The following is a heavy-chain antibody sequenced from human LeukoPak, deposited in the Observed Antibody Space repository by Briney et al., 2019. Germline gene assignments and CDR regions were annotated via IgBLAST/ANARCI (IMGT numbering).Heavy chain of an antibody. CDR3: ARARLGYCSGGSCPSLYYFDY. D-gene: IGHD2-15*01. J-gene: IGHJ4*02. Sequence: ASVKVSCKASGYTFTSYGISWVRQAPGQGLEWMGWISAYNGNTNYAQKLQGRVTMTTDTSTSTAYMELRSLRSDDTAVYYCARARLGYCSGGSCPSLYYFDYWGQGTLVTVSS. CDR1: GYTFTSYG. CDR2: ISAYNGNT. V-gene: IGHV1-18*01.